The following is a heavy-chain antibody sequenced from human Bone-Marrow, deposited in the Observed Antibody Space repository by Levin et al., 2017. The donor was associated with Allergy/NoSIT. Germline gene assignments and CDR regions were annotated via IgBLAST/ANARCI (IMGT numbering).Heavy chain of an antibody. Sequence: SETLSLTCTVSGGSMSSYYWAWIRQPPGKGLEWIGEIHYSGTTTYNPSLKSRVTISVDTSKTLFSLRLSSVTAADTAVYYCARSCTNGLCYNYWGQGTLVTVSS. CDR3: ARSCTNGLCYNY. D-gene: IGHD2-8*01. V-gene: IGHV4-59*01. CDR1: GGSMSSYY. J-gene: IGHJ4*02. CDR2: IHYSGTT.